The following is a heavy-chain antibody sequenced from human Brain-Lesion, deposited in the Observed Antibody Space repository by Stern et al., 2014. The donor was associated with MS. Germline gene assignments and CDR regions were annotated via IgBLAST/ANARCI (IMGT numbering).Heavy chain of an antibody. CDR2: IDPNTCVT. J-gene: IGHJ6*02. CDR3: ARDQRGITIFGVVTDYYYLGMDV. Sequence: QVQLVQSGAEVKKPGASVKVSCKTSGYIFTGYYIHWVRQAPGQGLEWMALIDPNTCVTKYAKKFQGRVTMSRDTSISTAYVELSSLTSYDTAVYYCARDQRGITIFGVVTDYYYLGMDVWGQGTTVTVSS. D-gene: IGHD3-3*01. V-gene: IGHV1-2*02. CDR1: GYIFTGYY.